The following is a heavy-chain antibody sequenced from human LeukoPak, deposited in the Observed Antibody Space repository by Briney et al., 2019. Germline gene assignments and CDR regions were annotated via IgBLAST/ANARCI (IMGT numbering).Heavy chain of an antibody. CDR3: ARDFYDFWSGPHNPPPYYFAY. V-gene: IGHV4-39*01. Sequence: SETLALTCTVSGGSISSSSYYWGWIRQPPGKGLEWIGSIYYSGSTYYKPSLKSRVTISVDTPKNQFSQKLSSVTAADTAVYYCARDFYDFWSGPHNPPPYYFAYWGQGTLVTVSS. D-gene: IGHD3-3*01. J-gene: IGHJ4*02. CDR2: IYYSGST. CDR1: GGSISSSSYY.